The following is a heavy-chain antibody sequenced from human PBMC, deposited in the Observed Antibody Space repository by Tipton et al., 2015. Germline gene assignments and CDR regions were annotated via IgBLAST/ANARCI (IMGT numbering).Heavy chain of an antibody. CDR1: AYSISSDYY. Sequence: GLVKPSETLSPTCAVSAYSISSDYYWGWIRQPPGKGLEWIGSISHSGNTYYNPSLKTRVTISRDTSKNQFSLKLSSVTAADTAMYYCATTRITLFENWFDSWGQGILVTVSS. J-gene: IGHJ5*01. CDR3: ATTRITLFENWFDS. CDR2: ISHSGNT. D-gene: IGHD3-3*01. V-gene: IGHV4-38-2*01.